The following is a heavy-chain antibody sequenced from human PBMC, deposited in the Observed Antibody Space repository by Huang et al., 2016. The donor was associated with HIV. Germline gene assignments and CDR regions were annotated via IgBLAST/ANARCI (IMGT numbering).Heavy chain of an antibody. J-gene: IGHJ2*01. D-gene: IGHD7-27*01. CDR2: SNGDGSST. V-gene: IGHV3-74*01. Sequence: EVQLVESGGGLVQPGGSLRLSCAASGFTFSSYWMHWVRQAPGKGLVWVSRSNGDGSSTNYADSVKGRFTISRDNAKNTLYVQVNSLRAEDTAVYYCARGTRLTGLWYFDLWGRGTLVIVSS. CDR1: GFTFSSYW. CDR3: ARGTRLTGLWYFDL.